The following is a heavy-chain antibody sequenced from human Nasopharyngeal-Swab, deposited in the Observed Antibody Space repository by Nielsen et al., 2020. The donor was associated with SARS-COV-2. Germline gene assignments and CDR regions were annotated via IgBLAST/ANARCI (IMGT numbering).Heavy chain of an antibody. D-gene: IGHD2-21*01. CDR2: IKSKTDGGTT. J-gene: IGHJ6*03. CDR3: TPDIVSQTIYYYYMDV. CDR1: GFTFSNAW. V-gene: IGHV3-15*01. Sequence: GESLKISCAASGFTFSNAWMSWVRQAPGKGLEWVGRIKSKTDGGTTDYAAPVKGRFTISRDDSKNTLYLQMNSLKTEDTAVYYCTPDIVSQTIYYYYMDVWGKGTTVTVSS.